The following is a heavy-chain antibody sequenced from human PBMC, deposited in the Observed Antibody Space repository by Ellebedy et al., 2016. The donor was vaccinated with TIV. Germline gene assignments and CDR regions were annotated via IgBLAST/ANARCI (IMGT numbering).Heavy chain of an antibody. CDR1: GYTFTSYG. J-gene: IGHJ3*02. V-gene: IGHV1-18*01. Sequence: AASVKVSCKASGYTFTSYGISWVRQAPGQGLEWMGWISAYNGNTNYAQKLQGRVTMTTDTSTSTAYMELRSLRSDDTAVYYCASQWFGELLSGDGAFDIWGQGTMVTVSS. CDR3: ASQWFGELLSGDGAFDI. CDR2: ISAYNGNT. D-gene: IGHD3-10*01.